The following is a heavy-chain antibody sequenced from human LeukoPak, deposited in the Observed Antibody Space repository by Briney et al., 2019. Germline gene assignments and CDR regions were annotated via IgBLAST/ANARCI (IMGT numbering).Heavy chain of an antibody. V-gene: IGHV3-30*02. CDR3: VKGGSISHNWFDS. D-gene: IGHD3-16*01. CDR2: ILNDGTWE. CDR1: GFTYSDYG. J-gene: IGHJ5*01. Sequence: QPGGPLRLSCAASGFTYSDYGMHWVRQAPGRGLEWVAFILNDGTWEYYPDSVKGRLTISRDNSRNTLYLQMNSVRLEDTAIYYCVKGGSISHNWFDSWGQGTLVTVSS.